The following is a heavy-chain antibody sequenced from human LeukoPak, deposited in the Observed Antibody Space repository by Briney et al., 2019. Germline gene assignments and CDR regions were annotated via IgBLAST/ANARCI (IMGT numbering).Heavy chain of an antibody. V-gene: IGHV1-3*01. CDR1: GYTFTSYA. D-gene: IGHD2-21*02. CDR3: ARDKAGDSDAFDI. J-gene: IGHJ3*02. CDR2: INAGNGNT. Sequence: GASVKVSCKASGYTFTSYAMHWVGQAPGQRLEWMGWINAGNGNTKYSQKFQGRVTITRDTSASTAYMELSSLRSEDTAVYYCARDKAGDSDAFDIWGQGTMVTVSS.